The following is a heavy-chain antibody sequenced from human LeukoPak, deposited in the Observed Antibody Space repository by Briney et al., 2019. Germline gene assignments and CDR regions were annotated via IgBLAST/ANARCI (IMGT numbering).Heavy chain of an antibody. V-gene: IGHV4-34*01. CDR1: GGSISSYY. Sequence: NPSETLSLTCTVSGGSISSYYWSWIRQPAGKGLEWIGEINHSGSTNYNPSLKSRVPISVDTSKNQFSLKLSSVTAADTAVYYCARRRKVVPAAIRINWFDPWGQGTLVTVSS. D-gene: IGHD2-2*01. CDR2: INHSGST. CDR3: ARRRKVVPAAIRINWFDP. J-gene: IGHJ5*02.